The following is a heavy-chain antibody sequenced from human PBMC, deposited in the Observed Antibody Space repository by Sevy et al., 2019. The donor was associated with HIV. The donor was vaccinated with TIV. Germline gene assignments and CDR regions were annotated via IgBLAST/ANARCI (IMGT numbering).Heavy chain of an antibody. Sequence: GGSLRLSCTASGFTFGDYAMSWFRQAPGKGLEWVGFIRSKAYGGTTEYAASVKGRFTISRDDSKSIAYLQMNSLKTEDTAVYYCTRDIRPVPMVRGVIITGAFDIWGQGTMVTVSS. V-gene: IGHV3-49*03. J-gene: IGHJ3*02. CDR3: TRDIRPVPMVRGVIITGAFDI. D-gene: IGHD3-10*01. CDR1: GFTFGDYA. CDR2: IRSKAYGGTT.